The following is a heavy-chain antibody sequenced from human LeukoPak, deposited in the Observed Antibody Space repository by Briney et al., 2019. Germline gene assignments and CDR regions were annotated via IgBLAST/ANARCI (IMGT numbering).Heavy chain of an antibody. CDR2: ISYTGST. J-gene: IGHJ6*03. D-gene: IGHD4-17*01. CDR3: ARLQSANHDNGYYTGGFYYMDV. CDR1: GGSMSNNY. V-gene: IGHV4-59*08. Sequence: SETLSLTCSVSGGSMSNNYWGWIRQPPGRGLEWIGHISYTGSTSYTPSLKSRVSIFLETPRNQFSLEVSSVIAADTAVYYCARLQSANHDNGYYTGGFYYMDVWGKGTTVTVSS.